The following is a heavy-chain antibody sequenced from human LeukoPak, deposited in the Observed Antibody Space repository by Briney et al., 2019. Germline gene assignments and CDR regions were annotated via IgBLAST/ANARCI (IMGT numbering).Heavy chain of an antibody. Sequence: ASVKVSCKASGYIFTGYYIHWVRQAPGQGLEWMGWINPNSGDTKYAQKFQGRVTMTRDTSNNTVYMDLTRLIFDDTAMYYCARGGKYGCSGGSCYSDYWGQGTLVTVSA. J-gene: IGHJ4*02. CDR3: ARGGKYGCSGGSCYSDY. V-gene: IGHV1-2*02. CDR2: INPNSGDT. CDR1: GYIFTGYY. D-gene: IGHD2-15*01.